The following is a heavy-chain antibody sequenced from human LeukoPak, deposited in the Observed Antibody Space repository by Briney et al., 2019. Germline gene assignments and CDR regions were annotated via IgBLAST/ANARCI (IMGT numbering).Heavy chain of an antibody. J-gene: IGHJ2*01. CDR2: INHSGST. CDR3: ARVLRPWYFDL. Sequence: SETLSLTCAVYGGSFRGFYWSWIRQSPGKGLEWIGEINHSGSTNYNPSLKSRVTISVDTSKNQFSLKLSSVTAADTAVYYCARVLRPWYFDLWGRGTLATVSS. V-gene: IGHV4-34*01. CDR1: GGSFRGFY.